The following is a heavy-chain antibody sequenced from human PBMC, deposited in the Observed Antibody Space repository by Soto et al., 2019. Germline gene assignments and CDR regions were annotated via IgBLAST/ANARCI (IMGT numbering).Heavy chain of an antibody. CDR3: ARDIGYCSGGSCYPNWFDP. CDR1: GGTLRSSA. D-gene: IGHD2-15*01. Sequence: PVKVSRKASGGTLRSSAISWGRPAPGQGPEWMGGIIPIFGTANYAQKFQGRVTITADESTSTAYMELSSLRSEDTAVYYCARDIGYCSGGSCYPNWFDPWGQGTLVTVSS. J-gene: IGHJ5*02. V-gene: IGHV1-69*13. CDR2: IIPIFGTA.